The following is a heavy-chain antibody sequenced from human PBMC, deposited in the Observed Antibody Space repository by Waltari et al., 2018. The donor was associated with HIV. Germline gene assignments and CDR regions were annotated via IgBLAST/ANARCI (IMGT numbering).Heavy chain of an antibody. V-gene: IGHV3-33*01. Sequence: QVQLVESGGGVVQPAKSLRLSCAASGFNFNTYGRVWVRQAPGKGLEWVAVIWYDGSKKYYGDSVKGRCTISKDNSKNTLHLQMNSLRAEDTAVYYCARVSGNTKGSWFDPWGQGTLVTVSS. CDR2: IWYDGSKK. CDR1: GFNFNTYG. CDR3: ARVSGNTKGSWFDP. J-gene: IGHJ5*02. D-gene: IGHD1-7*01.